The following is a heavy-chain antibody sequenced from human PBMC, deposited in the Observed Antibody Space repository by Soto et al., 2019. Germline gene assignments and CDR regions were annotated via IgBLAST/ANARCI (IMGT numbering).Heavy chain of an antibody. D-gene: IGHD3-9*01. CDR1: FFTIFTHG. CDR3: AREGPMEDFDWLIYGFDY. Sequence: AGKGSPKGCFFTIFTHGFHWGGPGPWQGGEWMGWISAYNGNKNYAKKLQRRGTITTNTSTSTDYMELRSLRSDDTAVYYCAREGPMEDFDWLIYGFDYWGQGTLVTVSS. V-gene: IGHV1-18*04. CDR2: ISAYNGNK. J-gene: IGHJ4*02.